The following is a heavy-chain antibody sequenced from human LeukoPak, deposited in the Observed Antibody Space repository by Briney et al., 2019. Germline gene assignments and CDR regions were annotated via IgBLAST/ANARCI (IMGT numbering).Heavy chain of an antibody. V-gene: IGHV4-39*01. D-gene: IGHD3-10*01. CDR2: IYYSGST. CDR1: GGSISSDSYY. J-gene: IGHJ4*02. Sequence: PSETLSLTCTVSGGSISSDSYYWAWIRQPPGKGLEWIASIYYSGSTYYNPSLKSRVTISVDTSRNQFSLKLSSVTAADTAVYYCARIRITMLPGRYYFDYWGQGTLVTVSS. CDR3: ARIRITMLPGRYYFDY.